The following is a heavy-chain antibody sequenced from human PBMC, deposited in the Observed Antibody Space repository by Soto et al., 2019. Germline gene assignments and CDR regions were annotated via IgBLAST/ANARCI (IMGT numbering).Heavy chain of an antibody. Sequence: PSETLSLTCTVSGGSISSSSYYRGWIRQPPGKGLEWIGSIYYSGSTYYNPSLKSRVTISVDTSKNQFSLNLSSVTAADTAVYYCARLPSGSYFDYWGQGTLVTVSS. CDR1: GGSISSSSYY. CDR2: IYYSGST. J-gene: IGHJ4*02. CDR3: ARLPSGSYFDY. D-gene: IGHD3-10*01. V-gene: IGHV4-39*01.